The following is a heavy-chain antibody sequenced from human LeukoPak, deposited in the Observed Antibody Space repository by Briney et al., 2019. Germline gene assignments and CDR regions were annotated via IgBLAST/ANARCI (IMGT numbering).Heavy chain of an antibody. CDR2: IYYSGST. CDR1: GASISSYY. D-gene: IGHD3-10*01. CDR3: ASRSSGWFDP. J-gene: IGHJ5*02. Sequence: PSETLSLTCTVSGASISSYYWSWIRQPPGKGLEWIGYIYYSGSTNYNPSLKSRVTISVDTSKNQFSLKLSSVTAADTAVYYCASRSSGWFDPWGQGTLVTVSS. V-gene: IGHV4-59*01.